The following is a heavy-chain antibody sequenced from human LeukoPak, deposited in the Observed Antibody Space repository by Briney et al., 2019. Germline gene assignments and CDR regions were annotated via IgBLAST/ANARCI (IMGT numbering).Heavy chain of an antibody. J-gene: IGHJ4*02. CDR2: AKKDASEK. CDR1: GFTFSNNW. D-gene: IGHD6-13*01. V-gene: IGHV3-7*03. CDR3: ARRSISWYFDY. Sequence: GGSLRLSCAASGFTFSNNWMTWVRQAPGKGLEWVASAKKDASEKYYVDSVKGRFTISRDNAKNSLYLQMSSLRAEDTAVYYCARRSISWYFDYWGQGTLVTVSS.